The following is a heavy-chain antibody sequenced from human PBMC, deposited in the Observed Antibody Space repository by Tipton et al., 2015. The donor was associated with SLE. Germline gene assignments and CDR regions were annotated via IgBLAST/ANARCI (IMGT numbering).Heavy chain of an antibody. D-gene: IGHD1-1*01. V-gene: IGHV1-18*01. J-gene: IGHJ3*02. CDR3: ARDLLDDAFDI. CDR1: GYTFTSYG. CDR2: ISAYNGNT. Sequence: QSGPEVKKPGESLKISCKGSGYTFTSYGISWVRQAPGQGLEWMGWISAYNGNTNYAQKLQGRVTMTTDTSTSTAYMELRSLRSDDTAVYYCARDLLDDAFDIWGQGTMVTVSS.